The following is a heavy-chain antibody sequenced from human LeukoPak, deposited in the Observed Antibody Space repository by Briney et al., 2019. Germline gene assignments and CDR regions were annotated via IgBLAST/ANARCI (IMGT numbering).Heavy chain of an antibody. CDR2: IHNSGST. J-gene: IGHJ4*02. D-gene: IGHD3-3*01. CDR1: GDSVSTTSHY. V-gene: IGHV4-61*01. Sequence: ASETLSLTCTASGDSVSTTSHYWSWIRQSPGKGLEWIVHIHNSGSTKYNPSLKSRVTISLEMSKNQFSLKLTSVTAADTAFYYCARDKGLLEWQIFDRWGLGILVSVSS. CDR3: ARDKGLLEWQIFDR.